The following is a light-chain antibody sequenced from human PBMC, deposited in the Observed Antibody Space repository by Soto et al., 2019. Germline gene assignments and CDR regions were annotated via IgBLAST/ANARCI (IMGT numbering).Light chain of an antibody. CDR2: GAS. Sequence: DVQMTQSPSSLSASIGDRVSMSCRASQSINTFLNWYQQKPGKAPHLLIYGASNLHSEVPSRFSGTGSGTDFTLTINGLQPDDFATYFCQQSYTTPAPTFGGGTRVDIK. V-gene: IGKV1-39*01. CDR1: QSINTF. CDR3: QQSYTTPAPT. J-gene: IGKJ4*01.